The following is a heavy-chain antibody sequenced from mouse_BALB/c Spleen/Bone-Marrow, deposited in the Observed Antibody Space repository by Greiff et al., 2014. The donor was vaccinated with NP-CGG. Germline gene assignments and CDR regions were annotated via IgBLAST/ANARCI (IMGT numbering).Heavy chain of an antibody. J-gene: IGHJ4*01. Sequence: QVQLQQSGAGLVKPGASVKLSCKASGYTFTSYWMYWVKQRPGQGLEWIGGINPSNGRTNYNEKFKSKATLTVDKSSSTAYMQLSSLTSEDSAVYYCAREDILYAMDYWGQGTSVTVSS. V-gene: IGHV1S81*02. CDR2: INPSNGRT. CDR3: AREDILYAMDY. CDR1: GYTFTSYW.